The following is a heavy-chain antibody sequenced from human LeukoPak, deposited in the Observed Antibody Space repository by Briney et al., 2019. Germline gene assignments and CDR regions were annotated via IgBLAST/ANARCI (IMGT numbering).Heavy chain of an antibody. V-gene: IGHV1-69*13. CDR2: IIPIFGTA. J-gene: IGHJ4*02. D-gene: IGHD3-16*02. CDR3: AREPADYVWGSYRPYFDY. CDR1: GGTFSSYA. Sequence: GPSVKVSCKASGGTFSSYAISWVRQAPGQGLEWMGGIIPIFGTANYAQKFQGRVTITADESTSTAYMELSSLRSEDTAVYYCAREPADYVWGSYRPYFDYWGQGTLVTVSS.